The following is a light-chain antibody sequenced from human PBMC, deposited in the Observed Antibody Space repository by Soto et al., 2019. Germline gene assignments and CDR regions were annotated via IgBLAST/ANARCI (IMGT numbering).Light chain of an antibody. CDR2: FGS. CDR1: QILLYNNTYNY. J-gene: IGKJ5*01. Sequence: EIVITQSPLTLPVTPVDPASISFMSSQILLYNNTYNYLDWYVQKPGQSPQLLIYFGSNRAPGVPDRFSGSGSGRDFTLKINRVEAEDVGTYYCMQALQSLNFGQGTRLEIK. CDR3: MQALQSLN. V-gene: IGKV2-28*01.